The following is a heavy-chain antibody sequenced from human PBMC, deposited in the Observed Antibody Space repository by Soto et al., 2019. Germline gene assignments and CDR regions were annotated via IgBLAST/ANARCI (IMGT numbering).Heavy chain of an antibody. CDR3: ARVFLSWVTYWCFDL. D-gene: IGHD1-26*01. CDR1: GFTFSTFS. CDR2: ISYDGIDT. J-gene: IGHJ2*01. V-gene: IGHV3-30-3*01. Sequence: QVQLVESGGGVVQPGRSLRLSCAASGFTFSTFSMHWVRQAPGKGLEWVALISYDGIDTYYADSVKGRFTISRDNSKNTLYLQMSSLRAEDTAVYYCARVFLSWVTYWCFDLWGHGTLVTVSS.